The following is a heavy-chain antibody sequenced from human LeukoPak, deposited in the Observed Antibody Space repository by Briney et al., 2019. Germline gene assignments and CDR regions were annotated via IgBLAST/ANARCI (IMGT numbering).Heavy chain of an antibody. CDR1: GYTFTSYA. D-gene: IGHD6-13*01. Sequence: GASVKVSCKASGYTFTSYAMHWVRQAPGQRLEWMGWINAGNGNTKYSQKFQGRVTITRDTSASTAYMELSSLRSEDTAVYYCARGAAAADYFDYWGQGTLVTVSS. CDR2: INAGNGNT. CDR3: ARGAAAADYFDY. J-gene: IGHJ4*02. V-gene: IGHV1-3*01.